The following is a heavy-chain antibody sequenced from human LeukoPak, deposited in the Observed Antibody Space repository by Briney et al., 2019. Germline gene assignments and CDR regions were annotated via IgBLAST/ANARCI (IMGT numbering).Heavy chain of an antibody. D-gene: IGHD7-27*01. V-gene: IGHV3-9*01. CDR1: GFTFDDYA. CDR2: ISWNSGSI. J-gene: IGHJ4*02. Sequence: GRSLRLSCAASGFTFDDYAMHWVRQAPGKGLEWVSGISWNSGSIGYADSVKGRFTISRDNAKNSLYLQMNSLRAEDTALYYCAKGRNWGHFDYWGQGTLVTVSS. CDR3: AKGRNWGHFDY.